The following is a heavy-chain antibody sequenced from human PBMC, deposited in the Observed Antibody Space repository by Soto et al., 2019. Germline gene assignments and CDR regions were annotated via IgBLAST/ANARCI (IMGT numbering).Heavy chain of an antibody. CDR2: ARNKVNNCII. V-gene: IGHV3-72*01. D-gene: IGHD2-8*01. Sequence: PGGSLRLSCAASGFTFTDHYMDWVRQAPGKGLEWVGRARNKVNNCIIAYAASVKGRFIISRDDSRNSLYLQMNSLKTEDTAVYFCARLMGTSFDVWGLGTLVTVSS. CDR1: GFTFTDHY. J-gene: IGHJ4*02. CDR3: ARLMGTSFDV.